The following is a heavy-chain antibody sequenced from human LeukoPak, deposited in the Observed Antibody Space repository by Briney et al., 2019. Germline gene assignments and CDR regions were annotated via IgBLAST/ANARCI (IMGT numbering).Heavy chain of an antibody. V-gene: IGHV1-18*03. CDR2: ISAYNGNT. Sequence: ASVKVSCKASGGTFSSYAISWVRQAPGQGLEWMGWISAYNGNTNYAQKLQGRVSMTTDISTSTAYMELRSLRSDDMAVYYCARETDYWGQGTLVTVSS. CDR3: ARETDY. J-gene: IGHJ4*02. CDR1: GGTFSSYA.